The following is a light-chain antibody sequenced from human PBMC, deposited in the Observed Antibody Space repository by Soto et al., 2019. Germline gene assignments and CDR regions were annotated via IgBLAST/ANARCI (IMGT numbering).Light chain of an antibody. CDR1: SSNLGDNT. Sequence: LTIIRSKSSSNLGDNTVNWYQQVPGAAPKLLIYSYDRRPSGVPDRFSGSKSGTSASLAISGLQSEDEADYYCAAWDASLDGYVFGTGTKVTVL. CDR2: SYD. V-gene: IGLV1-44*01. CDR3: AAWDASLDGYV. J-gene: IGLJ1*01.